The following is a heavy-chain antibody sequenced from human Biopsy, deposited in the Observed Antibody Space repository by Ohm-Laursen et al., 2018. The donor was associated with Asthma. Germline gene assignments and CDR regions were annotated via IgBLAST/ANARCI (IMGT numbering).Heavy chain of an antibody. CDR3: AKDLYGSGSYILIA. Sequence: SLRLSCSASGFIFDDYIIHWVRQAPGKGLEWVSHITWDSATTVYADSVKGRFTVSRDSAKNSVYLQMNSLRVEDTAMYYCAKDLYGSGSYILIAWGQGTLVTVSS. D-gene: IGHD3-10*01. V-gene: IGHV3-9*01. CDR2: ITWDSATT. J-gene: IGHJ4*02. CDR1: GFIFDDYI.